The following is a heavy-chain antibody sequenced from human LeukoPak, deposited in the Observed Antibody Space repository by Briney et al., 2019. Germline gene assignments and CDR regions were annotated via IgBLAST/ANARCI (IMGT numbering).Heavy chain of an antibody. Sequence: GASVTVSCKASGFTFTSYGFNWVRQAPGQGLEWMGWISAYSGNTNFAQKFQGRVTMTTDTSTSTVYMELRSLRSDDTAVYYCARDGVEMAPYYYYAMDVWGQGTTVTVSS. D-gene: IGHD5-24*01. CDR1: GFTFTSYG. CDR3: ARDGVEMAPYYYYAMDV. CDR2: ISAYSGNT. V-gene: IGHV1-18*04. J-gene: IGHJ6*02.